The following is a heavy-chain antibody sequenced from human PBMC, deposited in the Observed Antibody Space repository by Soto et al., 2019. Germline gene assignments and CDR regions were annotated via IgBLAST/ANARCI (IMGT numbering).Heavy chain of an antibody. CDR1: GGSISTYY. D-gene: IGHD1-1*01. J-gene: IGHJ5*02. V-gene: IGHV4-59*01. CDR2: VHYSGTT. CDR3: ARGTIIGP. Sequence: SETLSLTCTVSGGSISTYYWAWIRQPPGKGLEWIGYVHYSGTTNYNPSLKSRVTMSVDTSKKQFSLKLRSVTAADTAVYYCARGTIIGPWGQGTLVTVS.